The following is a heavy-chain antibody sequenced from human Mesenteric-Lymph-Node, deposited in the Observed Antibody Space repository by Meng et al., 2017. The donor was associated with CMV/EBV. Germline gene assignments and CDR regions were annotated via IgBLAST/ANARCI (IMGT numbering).Heavy chain of an antibody. D-gene: IGHD5-24*01. CDR1: GLSLRSRGVG. Sequence: TSAGLSLRSRGVGGRRIRQPPGKALEWLARMYWNDDKRYRPSLKSRLTITKDTSKKQVVLTMTNMDPVDTATYYRAHSRDGYHVPDSWGQGTLVTVSS. V-gene: IGHV2-5*01. J-gene: IGHJ4*02. CDR2: MYWNDDK. CDR3: AHSRDGYHVPDS.